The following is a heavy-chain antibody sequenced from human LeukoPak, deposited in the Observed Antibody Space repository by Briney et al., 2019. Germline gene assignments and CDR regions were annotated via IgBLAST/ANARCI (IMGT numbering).Heavy chain of an antibody. CDR3: ARDSSSWPYWFDP. CDR1: GFTFSSYN. D-gene: IGHD6-13*01. V-gene: IGHV3-48*02. CDR2: ISSSSSTI. J-gene: IGHJ5*02. Sequence: GGSLRLSCAASGFTFSSYNMNWVRQAPGKGLEWVSYISSSSSTIYYADSVKGRFTISRDNAKNSLYLQMNSLRDEDTVVYYCARDSSSWPYWFDPWGQGTLVTVSS.